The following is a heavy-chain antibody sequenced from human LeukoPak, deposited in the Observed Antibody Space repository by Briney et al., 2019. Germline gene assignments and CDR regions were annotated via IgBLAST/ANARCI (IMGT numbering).Heavy chain of an antibody. CDR1: GFTFSSYA. D-gene: IGHD2-15*01. CDR3: ARGAYCSGGRCPGAFDI. V-gene: IGHV3-23*01. Sequence: GGSLRLSCAASGFTFSSYAMSWVRQAPGRGWEWVSAIAGSGGNTYYADSVKGRFTISRDNSKNTLYLQMDSLRAEDTAVYYCARGAYCSGGRCPGAFDIWGQGTIVTVSS. CDR2: IAGSGGNT. J-gene: IGHJ3*02.